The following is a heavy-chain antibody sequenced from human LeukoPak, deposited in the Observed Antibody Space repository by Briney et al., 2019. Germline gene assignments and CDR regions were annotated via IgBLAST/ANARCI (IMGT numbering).Heavy chain of an antibody. V-gene: IGHV4-59*12. Sequence: SETLSLTCTVSGGSISSYYWSWTRQPPGKGLEWIGYIYYSGSTNYNPSLKSRVTISVDRSKNQFSLKLSSVTAADTAVYYCARGNYGSGSYYNDHFDYRGQGTLVTVSS. CDR1: GGSISSYY. CDR2: IYYSGST. CDR3: ARGNYGSGSYYNDHFDY. D-gene: IGHD3-10*01. J-gene: IGHJ4*02.